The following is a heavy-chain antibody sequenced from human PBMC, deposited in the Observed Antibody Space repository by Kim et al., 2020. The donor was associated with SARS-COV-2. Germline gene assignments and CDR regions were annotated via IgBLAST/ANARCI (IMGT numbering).Heavy chain of an antibody. CDR1: GFTFSTSP. V-gene: IGHV3-23*01. CDR2: ISWDGTRT. Sequence: GGSLRLSCAASGFTFSTSPMGWVRQAPGKGLEWVSCISWDGTRTYYADSVKGRVTMSSDKSKNTVYLHMNSLRVEDTAVYYCAKGVTNSGFDYWGQGAQVTVSS. D-gene: IGHD4-17*01. CDR3: AKGVTNSGFDY. J-gene: IGHJ4*02.